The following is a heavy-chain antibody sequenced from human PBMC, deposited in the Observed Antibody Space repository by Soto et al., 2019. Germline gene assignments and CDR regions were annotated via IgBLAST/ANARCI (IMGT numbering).Heavy chain of an antibody. D-gene: IGHD5-12*01. CDR2: LYGSGRGI. V-gene: IGHV3-23*01. CDR3: AKDAVSRDGVWLAHV. Sequence: EVQVLESGGGLVQPGGSLRLSCVASGFIFSDYAMIWIRQVPGKGLQWVSGLYGSGRGIHYAESVKGRFTISRDNSAYAVYLQMNNLRVEDSAIYYCAKDAVSRDGVWLAHVWGQGTVVTVSS. CDR1: GFIFSDYA. J-gene: IGHJ4*02.